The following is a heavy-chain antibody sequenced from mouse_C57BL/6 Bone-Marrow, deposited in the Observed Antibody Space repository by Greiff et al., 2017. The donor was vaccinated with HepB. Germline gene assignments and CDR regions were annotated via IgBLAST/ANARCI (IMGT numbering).Heavy chain of an antibody. CDR1: GYTFTDHT. Sequence: QVQLQQSDAELVKPGASVKISCKVSGYTFTDHTIHWMKQRPEQGLEWIGYIYPRDGSTKYNEKFKGKATLTADKTSSTAYMQLNNMTSEDSAVYFCEKRVNYYTMDYWGQGTSVTVSS. CDR3: EKRVNYYTMDY. V-gene: IGHV1-78*01. J-gene: IGHJ4*01. CDR2: IYPRDGST. D-gene: IGHD2-1*01.